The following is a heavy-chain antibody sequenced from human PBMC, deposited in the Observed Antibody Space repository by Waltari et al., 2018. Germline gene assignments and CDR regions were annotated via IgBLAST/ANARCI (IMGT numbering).Heavy chain of an antibody. J-gene: IGHJ4*02. V-gene: IGHV3-23*03. D-gene: IGHD1-1*01. Sequence: EVQLLESGGGLVQPGGSLRLSCAASGFTFSSYAMSWVRQAPGKGLEWVSVIYSGGSTYYADSGKGRFTISRDNSKNTLYLQMNSLRAEDTAVYYCAKTHPSSRTTFDYWGQGTLVTVSS. CDR2: IYSGGST. CDR1: GFTFSSYA. CDR3: AKTHPSSRTTFDY.